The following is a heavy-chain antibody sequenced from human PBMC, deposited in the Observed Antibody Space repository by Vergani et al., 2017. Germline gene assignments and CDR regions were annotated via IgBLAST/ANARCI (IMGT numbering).Heavy chain of an antibody. CDR1: GFTFSSYW. CDR2: IKQDGSEK. Sequence: EVQLVESGGGLIQPGGSLRLSCAASGFTFSSYWMSWVRQAPGKGLEWVANIKQDGSEKYYVDSVKGRFTISRDNAKNSLYLQMNSLRAEDTAVYYCAKDLFDDYVWGPGGYWGQGTLVTVSS. D-gene: IGHD3-16*01. J-gene: IGHJ4*02. CDR3: AKDLFDDYVWGPGGY. V-gene: IGHV3-7*01.